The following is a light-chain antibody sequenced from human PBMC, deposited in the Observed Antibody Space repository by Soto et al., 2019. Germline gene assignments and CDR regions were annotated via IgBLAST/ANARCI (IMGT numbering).Light chain of an antibody. J-gene: IGKJ5*01. Sequence: DIQMTQSPSSLSASVGDRVTITCRASQSISRNLNWYQHKPGKAPKLLIYAASSLQNGVPSRFSGGGSGTECTLSISSLQPEDFGTYYCQQSDTTASITFGQGTRLEIK. CDR1: QSISRN. V-gene: IGKV1-39*01. CDR3: QQSDTTASIT. CDR2: AAS.